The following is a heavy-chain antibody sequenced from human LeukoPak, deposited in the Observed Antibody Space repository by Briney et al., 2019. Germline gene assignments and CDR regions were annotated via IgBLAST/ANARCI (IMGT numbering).Heavy chain of an antibody. J-gene: IGHJ5*01. CDR3: ATEGTDGRGSFGWFDS. CDR2: IKEDGSVR. CDR1: GFTFSDYW. Sequence: PGGSLRLSCVASGFTFSDYWMTWVRQAPGKGLAWVANIKEDGSVRYYVDSVKGRFTISRDNAKNSLYLQLNSLRVEDTAVYYCATEGTDGRGSFGWFDSWGQGALVTVSS. V-gene: IGHV3-7*01. D-gene: IGHD3-10*01.